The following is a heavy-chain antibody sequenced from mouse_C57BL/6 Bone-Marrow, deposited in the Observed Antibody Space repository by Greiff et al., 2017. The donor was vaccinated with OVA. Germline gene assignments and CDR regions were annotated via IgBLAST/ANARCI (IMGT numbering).Heavy chain of an antibody. Sequence: QVQLKQPGAELVKPGASVKLSCKASGYTFTSYWMHWVKQRPGQGLEWIGMIHPNSGSTNYNEKFKSKATLTVDKSSSTAYMQLSSLTCEDSAVYYCARGRMAWFAYWGQGTLVTVSA. V-gene: IGHV1-64*01. CDR2: IHPNSGST. J-gene: IGHJ3*01. CDR3: ARGRMAWFAY. CDR1: GYTFTSYW. D-gene: IGHD2-3*01.